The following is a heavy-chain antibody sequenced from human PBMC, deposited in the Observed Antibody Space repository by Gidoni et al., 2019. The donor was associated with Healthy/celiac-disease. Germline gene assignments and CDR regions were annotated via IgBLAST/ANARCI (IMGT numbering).Heavy chain of an antibody. CDR3: ARVGGIAAAGYGY. D-gene: IGHD6-13*01. CDR1: GFTFSSYE. J-gene: IGHJ4*02. V-gene: IGHV3-48*03. Sequence: EVQLFESAVGLLQLTWSLRLSCAAPGFTFSSYEMNWVRQAPGKGLEWVSYISSSGSTIYYADSVKGRFTISRDNAKNSLYLQMNSLRAEDTAVYYCARVGGIAAAGYGYWGQGTLVTVSS. CDR2: ISSSGSTI.